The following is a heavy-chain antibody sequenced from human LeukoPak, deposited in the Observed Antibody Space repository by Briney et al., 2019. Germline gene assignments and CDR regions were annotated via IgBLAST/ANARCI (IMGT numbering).Heavy chain of an antibody. CDR1: GGSISSYY. Sequence: SETLSLTCTVSGGSISSYYWGWIRQPPGKGLEWIGSIYYSGSAYYNPSLKSRVTISVDTSKSQFSLELSSVTAADTAVYYCARVTYSSSWYNFDYWGQGTLVTVSS. V-gene: IGHV4-39*07. D-gene: IGHD6-13*01. J-gene: IGHJ4*02. CDR2: IYYSGSA. CDR3: ARVTYSSSWYNFDY.